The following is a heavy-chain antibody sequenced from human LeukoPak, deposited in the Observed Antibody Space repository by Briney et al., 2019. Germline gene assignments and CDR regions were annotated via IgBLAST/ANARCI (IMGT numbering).Heavy chain of an antibody. CDR1: GFTFSSYA. D-gene: IGHD3-22*01. J-gene: IGHJ4*02. V-gene: IGHV3-23*01. CDR2: ISGSGGNT. Sequence: GGSLRLSCAASGFTFSSYAMSWVRQAPGKGLEWVSGISGSGGNTYYADSVKGRFTISRDNSKNTLYLQMNSLRAEDTAVYYCTTEIYYSDSSGYYFDYWGQGTLVPVSS. CDR3: TTEIYYSDSSGYYFDY.